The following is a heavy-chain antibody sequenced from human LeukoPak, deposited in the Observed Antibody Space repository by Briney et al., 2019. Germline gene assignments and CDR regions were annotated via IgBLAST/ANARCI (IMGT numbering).Heavy chain of an antibody. V-gene: IGHV4-4*07. D-gene: IGHD2-2*01. CDR3: ARDLGYCSSTSCLNWFDP. Sequence: SETLSLTCTVSGGSISSYYWSWIRQPAGKGLEWIGRIYTSGSTNYNPSPKSRVTMSVDTSKNQFSLKLSSVTAADTAVYYCARDLGYCSSTSCLNWFDPWGQGTLVTVSS. CDR1: GGSISSYY. CDR2: IYTSGST. J-gene: IGHJ5*02.